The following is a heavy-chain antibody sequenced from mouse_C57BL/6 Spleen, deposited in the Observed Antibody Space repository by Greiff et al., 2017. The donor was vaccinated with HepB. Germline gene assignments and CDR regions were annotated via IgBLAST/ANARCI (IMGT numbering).Heavy chain of an antibody. J-gene: IGHJ4*01. CDR3: AIKDYSPLYAMDY. CDR2: IHPSDSDT. Sequence: QVQLKQPGAELVKPGASVKVSCKASGYTFTSYWMHWVKQRPGQGLEWIGRIHPSDSDTNYNQKFKGKATLTVDKSSSTAYMQLSSLTSEDSAVYYCAIKDYSPLYAMDYWGQGTSVTVSS. V-gene: IGHV1-74*01. D-gene: IGHD2-12*01. CDR1: GYTFTSYW.